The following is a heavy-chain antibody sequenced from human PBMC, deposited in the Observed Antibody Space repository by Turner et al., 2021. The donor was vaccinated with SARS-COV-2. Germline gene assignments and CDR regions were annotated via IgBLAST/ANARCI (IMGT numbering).Heavy chain of an antibody. CDR1: GFTFSSYG. CDR2: IGYDGSKK. Sequence: QVQLVESGGGVVQPGRSLRLSCAASGFTFSSYGLHWVRQAPGKGLEWVAVIGYDGSKKKYADSVKGRFTISRDNSKNTLYLQMNSLRAEDTAVYYCAREHIVVVPAAPGFDYWGQGTLVTVSS. V-gene: IGHV3-33*01. J-gene: IGHJ4*02. D-gene: IGHD2-2*01. CDR3: AREHIVVVPAAPGFDY.